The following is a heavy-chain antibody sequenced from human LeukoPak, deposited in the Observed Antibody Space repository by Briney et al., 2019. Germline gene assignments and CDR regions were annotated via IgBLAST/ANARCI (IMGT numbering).Heavy chain of an antibody. V-gene: IGHV4-34*01. D-gene: IGHD3-10*01. CDR2: IYYSGNT. CDR1: GESFSGYY. CDR3: ARISGWFGGSDY. Sequence: PSETLSLTCAVYGESFSGYYWSWIRQPPGKGLEWIGTIYYSGNTYYNPSLKSRVTISVDTSKNQFSLKLSSVTAADTAVYYCARISGWFGGSDYWGQGTLVTVSS. J-gene: IGHJ4*02.